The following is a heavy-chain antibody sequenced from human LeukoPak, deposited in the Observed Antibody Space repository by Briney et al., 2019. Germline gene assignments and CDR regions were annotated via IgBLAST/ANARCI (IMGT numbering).Heavy chain of an antibody. J-gene: IGHJ6*03. CDR1: GGSISSYY. Sequence: SGTLSLTCTVSGGSISSYYWTWIRQPPGKGLEWIGYFYNSGSTDYNPSLKSRVTISVDTSKKQISLKLSSVTAADTAVYYCARYAHYDFWSGYYDYYMDVWGKGTTVTVSS. CDR3: ARYAHYDFWSGYYDYYMDV. D-gene: IGHD3-3*01. CDR2: FYNSGST. V-gene: IGHV4-59*01.